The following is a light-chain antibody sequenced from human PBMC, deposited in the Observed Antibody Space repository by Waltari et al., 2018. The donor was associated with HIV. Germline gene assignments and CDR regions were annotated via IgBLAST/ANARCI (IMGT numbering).Light chain of an antibody. CDR2: WAS. V-gene: IGKV4-1*01. J-gene: IGKJ1*01. Sequence: DIVMTQSPDSLAVSLGERATINCKSGQSILFSSNNKHYLAWYQQKPGQPPKLLIYWASTRESGVPDRFSGSGSGTDFTLTISSLQAEDVAVYYCQQYYISPWTFGQGTKVEIK. CDR1: QSILFSSNNKHY. CDR3: QQYYISPWT.